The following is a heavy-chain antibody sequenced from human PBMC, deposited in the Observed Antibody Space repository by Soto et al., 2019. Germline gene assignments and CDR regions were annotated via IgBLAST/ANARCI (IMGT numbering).Heavy chain of an antibody. CDR1: GYTFNSFG. D-gene: IGHD1-7*01. CDR2: ISGYTNKT. Sequence: QVQMVQSAGELKKPGAAVKVSCRTSGYTFNSFGVSWLRQAPGQGLEWMAWISGYTNKTNYAEKFQGRLTLTTDTSTSTAYMELRSLRLDDTAVYYCARDGITGSTASFDPWGQGTLVTVSS. J-gene: IGHJ5*02. V-gene: IGHV1-18*01. CDR3: ARDGITGSTASFDP.